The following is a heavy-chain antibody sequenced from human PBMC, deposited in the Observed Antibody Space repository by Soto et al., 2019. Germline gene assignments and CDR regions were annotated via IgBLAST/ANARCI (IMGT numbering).Heavy chain of an antibody. J-gene: IGHJ4*02. D-gene: IGHD1-26*01. CDR3: ARISGSYSSASDY. CDR1: GFTVSSNY. Sequence: EVQLVESGGGLVQPGGSLRLSCAASGFTVSSNYMSWVRQAPGKGLEWVSVIYSGGSTYYADSVKGRFTISRHNSKNTLYLQMNSLRAEDMAVYYCARISGSYSSASDYWGQGTLVTVSS. V-gene: IGHV3-53*04. CDR2: IYSGGST.